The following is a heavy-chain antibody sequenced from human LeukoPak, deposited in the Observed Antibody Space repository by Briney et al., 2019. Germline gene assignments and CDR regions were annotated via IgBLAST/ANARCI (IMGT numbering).Heavy chain of an antibody. CDR1: GYTFTGYY. J-gene: IGHJ5*02. D-gene: IGHD3-9*01. CDR3: ARVPRGHFDWLPDLP. V-gene: IGHV1-2*02. Sequence: ASVKVSCKASGYTFTGYYMHWVRQAPGQGLEWMGWINPNSGGTNYAQKFQGRVTMTRDTSISTAYMELSSLRSEDTAVYYCARVPRGHFDWLPDLPWGQGTLVTVSS. CDR2: INPNSGGT.